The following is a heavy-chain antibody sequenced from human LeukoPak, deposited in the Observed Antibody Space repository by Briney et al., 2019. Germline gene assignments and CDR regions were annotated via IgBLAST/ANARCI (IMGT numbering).Heavy chain of an antibody. J-gene: IGHJ5*02. V-gene: IGHV4-59*12. CDR3: ARSHDPGYNWFDP. Sequence: SETLSLTCTVSGNSFGDYYWSWIRQPAGKGLEWIGYIYYSGSTYYNPSLKSRVTISVDTSKNQFSLKLSSVTAADTAVYYCARSHDPGYNWFDPWGQGTLVTVSS. CDR1: GNSFGDYY. CDR2: IYYSGST.